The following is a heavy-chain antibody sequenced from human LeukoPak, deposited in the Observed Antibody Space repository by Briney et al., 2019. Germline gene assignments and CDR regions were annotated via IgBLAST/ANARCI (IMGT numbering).Heavy chain of an antibody. J-gene: IGHJ6*04. V-gene: IGHV3-53*01. CDR2: IYSGGST. CDR1: GFTVSSNY. CDR3: ARDRMVRGVIPPYYYYYGMDV. Sequence: PGGSLRLSCAASGFTVSSNYMSWVRQAPGKGLEWVSVIYSGGSTYCADSVKGRFTISRDNSKNTLYLQMNSLRAEDTAVYYCARDRMVRGVIPPYYYYYGMDVWGKGTTVTVSS. D-gene: IGHD3-10*01.